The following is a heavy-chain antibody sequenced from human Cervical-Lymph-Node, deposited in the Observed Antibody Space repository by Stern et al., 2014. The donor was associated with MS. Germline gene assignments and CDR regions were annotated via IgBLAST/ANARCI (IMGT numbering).Heavy chain of an antibody. J-gene: IGHJ4*02. CDR2: IYYSGST. V-gene: IGHV4-39*01. CDR1: GGSISSSSYY. D-gene: IGHD6-13*01. Sequence: QVQLQESGPGLVKPSETLSLTCTVSGGSISSSSYYWGWIRQPPGQGLEWIGSIYYSGSTYYNPSLRRGVPISVDTSKNRFSRRLGSGTAADTAVYYCARFVIAAATFDYWGQGTLVTVSS. CDR3: ARFVIAAATFDY.